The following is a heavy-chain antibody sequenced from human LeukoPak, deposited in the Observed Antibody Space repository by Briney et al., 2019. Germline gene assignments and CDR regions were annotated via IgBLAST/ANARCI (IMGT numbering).Heavy chain of an antibody. J-gene: IGHJ4*02. CDR3: ARDNLDIWFGGGEYYFDY. Sequence: GASVKVSCKASGYTFTGYYMHWVRQAPGQGLEWMGWINPNSGGTNYAQKFQGRVTMTRDTSISTAYMELSRLRSDDTAVYYCARDNLDIWFGGGEYYFDYWGQGTLVTVSS. D-gene: IGHD3-10*01. CDR2: INPNSGGT. V-gene: IGHV1-2*02. CDR1: GYTFTGYY.